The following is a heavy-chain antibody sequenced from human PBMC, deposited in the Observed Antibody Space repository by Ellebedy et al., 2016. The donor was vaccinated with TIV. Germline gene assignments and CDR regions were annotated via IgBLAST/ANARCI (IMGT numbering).Heavy chain of an antibody. D-gene: IGHD3-10*01. V-gene: IGHV3-53*01. J-gene: IGHJ3*02. Sequence: GESLKISCAASGFTVSSNYMTWVRQAPGKGLEWVSLIYSGGSTYYADSVKGRFTISRDNSKNTLYLQMNSLRAEDTAVYYCARGDYYYASGRRKDAFDIWGQGTMVTVSS. CDR3: ARGDYYYASGRRKDAFDI. CDR1: GFTVSSNY. CDR2: IYSGGST.